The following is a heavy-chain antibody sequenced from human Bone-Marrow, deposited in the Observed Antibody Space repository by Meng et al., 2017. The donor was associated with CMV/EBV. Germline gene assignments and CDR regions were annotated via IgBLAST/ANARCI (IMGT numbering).Heavy chain of an antibody. Sequence: ASVKVSCKASGYTFTAYYIHWVRQAPGQGLEWMGWINPNSGGTNYAQKFQGRVTMARDTSISTAYMELSRLRSDDTAVYYCARVWRYYYDYWGQGTLVTVSS. CDR1: GYTFTAYY. J-gene: IGHJ4*02. V-gene: IGHV1-2*02. D-gene: IGHD1-1*01. CDR3: ARVWRYYYDY. CDR2: INPNSGGT.